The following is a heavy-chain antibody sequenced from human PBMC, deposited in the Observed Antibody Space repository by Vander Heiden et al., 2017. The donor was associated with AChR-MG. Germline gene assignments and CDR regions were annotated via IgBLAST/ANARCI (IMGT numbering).Heavy chain of an antibody. CDR3: ARRAEDGFDP. J-gene: IGHJ5*02. Sequence: QLPLQESGPGLVKPSETLSLTCTVSGGSISSSSYYWGWIRQPPGKGWDWIGSNYYGGSTYYNPSLKSRVTISVDTSKNQFSLKLSSVTAADTAVYYCARRAEDGFDPWGQGTLVTVSA. CDR1: GGSISSSSYY. V-gene: IGHV4-39*01. CDR2: NYYGGST.